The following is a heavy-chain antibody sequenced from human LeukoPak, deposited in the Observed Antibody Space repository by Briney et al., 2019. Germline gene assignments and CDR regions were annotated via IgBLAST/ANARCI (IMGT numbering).Heavy chain of an antibody. J-gene: IGHJ4*02. CDR3: ARDSTVKFISCHGY. V-gene: IGHV1-18*01. CDR2: ISAYNGNT. CDR1: GYTFTSYG. D-gene: IGHD4-17*01. Sequence: ASVKVSCKASGYTFTSYGISWVRQAPGQGLEWMGWISAYNGNTNYAQKLQGRVTMTTDTSTSTAYMELRSLRSDDTAVYYCARDSTVKFISCHGYWGQGTLVTVSS.